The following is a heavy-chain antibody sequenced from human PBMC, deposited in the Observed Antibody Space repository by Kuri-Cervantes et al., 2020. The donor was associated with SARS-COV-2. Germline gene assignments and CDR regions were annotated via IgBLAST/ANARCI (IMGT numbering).Heavy chain of an antibody. D-gene: IGHD3-22*01. CDR3: AKDHTYYDDGSGYPGDD. CDR2: ISSSSSNI. CDR1: GFSFSSYS. Sequence: GESLKISCAASGFSFSSYSMNWVRQAPGKGLEWVSYISSSSSNIYYADSVKGRFTISRDNAKNTLYLQMNSLRDDDTAVYYCAKDHTYYDDGSGYPGDDWGQGTMVTVSS. V-gene: IGHV3-48*02. J-gene: IGHJ4*02.